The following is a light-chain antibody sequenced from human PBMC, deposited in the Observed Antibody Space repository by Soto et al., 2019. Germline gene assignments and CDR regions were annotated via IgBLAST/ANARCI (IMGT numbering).Light chain of an antibody. CDR2: AAS. CDR1: QSVCSTY. V-gene: IGKV3-20*01. CDR3: QQYGSSPRT. Sequence: EIVLTQSPGTLSLSPGERATLSCRASQSVCSTYLAWYQQKPGQAPRLLIYAASSRATGIPDRFGGSGSGTDFTLTISRLEPEDFAVYYCQQYGSSPRTFGQGTKLEIK. J-gene: IGKJ2*01.